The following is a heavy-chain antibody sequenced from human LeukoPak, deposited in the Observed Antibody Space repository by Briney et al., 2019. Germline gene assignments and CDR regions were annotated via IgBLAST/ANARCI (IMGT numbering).Heavy chain of an antibody. V-gene: IGHV4-61*02. D-gene: IGHD5-24*01. CDR2: ISSSGST. CDR3: ARDLRGYNRGFDY. CDR1: GDSISSGDYY. J-gene: IGHJ4*02. Sequence: PSQTLSLTCTVSGDSISSGDYYWSWIRQPAGKGLEWIGRISSSGSTNYNPSLKSRVTISVDTSKNQFSLKLSSVTAADTAVYFCARDLRGYNRGFDYWGQGTLVTVSP.